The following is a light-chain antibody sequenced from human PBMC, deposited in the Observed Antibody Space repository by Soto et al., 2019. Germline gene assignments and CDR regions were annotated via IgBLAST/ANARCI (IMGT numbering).Light chain of an antibody. CDR1: QGIXXX. Sequence: TXSPSSXSASVGDRVTLTXRASQGIXXXLAWYQQKPGKAPKLLISAASTLQGGVPXRFXXSXXXXXXTLTITSLQAEDFATYFCQQAYSLPVTFGQGTKLEXK. V-gene: IGKV1-12*01. CDR2: AAS. CDR3: QQAYSLPVT. J-gene: IGKJ2*01.